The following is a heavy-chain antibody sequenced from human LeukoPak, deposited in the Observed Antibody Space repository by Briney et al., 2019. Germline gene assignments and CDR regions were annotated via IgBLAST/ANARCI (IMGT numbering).Heavy chain of an antibody. J-gene: IGHJ4*02. D-gene: IGHD3-22*01. CDR1: GFTFSSYG. V-gene: IGHV3-23*01. Sequence: GGSLRLSCAASGFTFSSYGMSWVRQAPGKGLEWVSAISGSGGSTYYADSVKGRFTISRDNSKSTVYLQMNSLRVEDTAVYYCAKDPYTYYYDSNGYAFDYWGQGALVTVSS. CDR2: ISGSGGST. CDR3: AKDPYTYYYDSNGYAFDY.